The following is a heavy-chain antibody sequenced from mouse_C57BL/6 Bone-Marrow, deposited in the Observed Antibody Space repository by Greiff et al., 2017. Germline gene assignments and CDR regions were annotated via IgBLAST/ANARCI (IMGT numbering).Heavy chain of an antibody. V-gene: IGHV1-81*01. CDR2: IYPRSGNT. CDR3: AGGGSSSHFDY. J-gene: IGHJ2*01. D-gene: IGHD1-1*01. Sequence: QVQLQQSGAELARPGASVKLSCKASGYTFTSYGISWVKQRTGQGLEWIGEIYPRSGNTYYNEKFKGKATLTADKSSSTAYRELRSLTSEDSAVYFCAGGGSSSHFDYWGQGTTLTVSS. CDR1: GYTFTSYG.